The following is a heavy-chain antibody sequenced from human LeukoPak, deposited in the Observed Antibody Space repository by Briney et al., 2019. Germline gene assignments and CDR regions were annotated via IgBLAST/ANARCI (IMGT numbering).Heavy chain of an antibody. CDR2: IYYSGST. D-gene: IGHD3-10*01. V-gene: IGHV4-59*01. CDR3: ARGLWFGERSGYYYMDV. Sequence: PSETLSLTCTVSGGSISSYYWSWIRQPPGKGLEWIGYIYYSGSTNYNPSLKSRVTISVDTSKNQFSLKLSSVTAADTAVYYCARGLWFGERSGYYYMDVWGKGTTVTVSS. CDR1: GGSISSYY. J-gene: IGHJ6*03.